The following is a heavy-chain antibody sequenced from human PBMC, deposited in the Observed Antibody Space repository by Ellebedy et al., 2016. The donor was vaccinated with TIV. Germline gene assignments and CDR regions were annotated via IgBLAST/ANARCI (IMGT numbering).Heavy chain of an antibody. Sequence: MPSETLSLTCTVSGGSINGYYWSWVRQPPGKGLEWLGHLHYSGSAGYNPSLKSLVTISVDTSNQFSLKLTSVTAAGSCHSKRCLSDYWGQGTLVTVPS. CDR3: CLSDY. J-gene: IGHJ4*02. V-gene: IGHV4-59*08. CDR1: GGSINGYY. CDR2: LHYSGSA. D-gene: IGHD2/OR15-2a*01.